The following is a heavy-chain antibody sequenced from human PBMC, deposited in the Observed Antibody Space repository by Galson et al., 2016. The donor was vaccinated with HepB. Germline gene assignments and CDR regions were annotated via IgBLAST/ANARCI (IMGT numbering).Heavy chain of an antibody. CDR3: ASSVLGAAYFDN. CDR1: GDSVSSNSGI. V-gene: IGHV6-1*01. Sequence: CAISGDSVSSNSGIWNWIRQSPSRGLEWLGRTFYRSKWYNEYAVSVKSRIMITADTSKNQFSLQLNSVTPEDTAVYYCASSVLGAAYFDNWGQGTLVTVSS. CDR2: TFYRSKWYN. J-gene: IGHJ4*02. D-gene: IGHD1-26*01.